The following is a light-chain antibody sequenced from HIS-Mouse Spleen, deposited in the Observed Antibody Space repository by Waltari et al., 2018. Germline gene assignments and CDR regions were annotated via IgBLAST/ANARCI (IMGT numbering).Light chain of an antibody. Sequence: QSALTQPRSVSGSPGQSVTISCTGTSSDVGGYNYVSWYQQHPGQAPKLMIYAVSKRPSGVPDRFSGSKSGNTASLTISGLQAEDEADYYCCSYAGSYTLVFGGGTKLTVL. V-gene: IGLV2-11*01. CDR3: CSYAGSYTLV. CDR2: AVS. J-gene: IGLJ2*01. CDR1: SSDVGGYNY.